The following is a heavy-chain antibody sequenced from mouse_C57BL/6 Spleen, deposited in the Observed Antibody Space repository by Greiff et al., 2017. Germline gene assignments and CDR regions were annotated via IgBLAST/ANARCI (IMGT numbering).Heavy chain of an antibody. D-gene: IGHD4-1*01. CDR2: IRLKSDNYAT. CDR3: TGLTGPAWFAY. Sequence: EVKLMESGGGLVQPGGSMKLSCVASGFTFSNYWMNWVRQSPEKGLEWVAQIRLKSDNYATHYAESVKGRFTISRDDSKSSVYLQMNNLRAEDTGIYYCTGLTGPAWFAYWGQGTLVTVSA. V-gene: IGHV6-3*01. CDR1: GFTFSNYW. J-gene: IGHJ3*01.